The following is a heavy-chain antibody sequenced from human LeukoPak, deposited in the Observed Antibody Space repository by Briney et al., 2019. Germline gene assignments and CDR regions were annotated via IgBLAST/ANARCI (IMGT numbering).Heavy chain of an antibody. Sequence: GGSLRLSCAASGFTFSSYSMNWVRQAPGKGLEWVSSISSSSSYIYYADSVKGRFTISRDNAKNSLYLQMNSLRAEDTAVYYCARDRRSSGWYPGISDYRGQGTLVTVSS. CDR2: ISSSSSYI. CDR1: GFTFSSYS. V-gene: IGHV3-21*01. CDR3: ARDRRSSGWYPGISDY. J-gene: IGHJ4*02. D-gene: IGHD6-19*01.